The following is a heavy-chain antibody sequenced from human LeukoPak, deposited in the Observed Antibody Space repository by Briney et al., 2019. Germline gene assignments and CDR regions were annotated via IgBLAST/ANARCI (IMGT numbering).Heavy chain of an antibody. Sequence: QPGRSLSLSCAASGFTFSRYGIHWVRQAPGKGLEWVAVIASDGGDKHYADSVKGRFTISRDNSKNTLYLQMNSLRAEDTAVYYCAKALVPPYGGNRYYYYGMDVWGQGTTVTVSS. V-gene: IGHV3-30*05. CDR2: IASDGGDK. J-gene: IGHJ6*02. D-gene: IGHD4-23*01. CDR3: AKALVPPYGGNRYYYYGMDV. CDR1: GFTFSRYG.